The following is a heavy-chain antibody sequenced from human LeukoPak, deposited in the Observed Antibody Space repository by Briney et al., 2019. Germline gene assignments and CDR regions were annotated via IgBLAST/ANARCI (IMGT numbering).Heavy chain of an antibody. D-gene: IGHD6-13*01. J-gene: IGHJ3*02. Sequence: ASVKVSCKASGYTFTGYYMHWVRQAPGQGLEWMGWINPNSGGTNYAQKFRGRVTMTRDTSISTAYMELSRLRSDDTAVYYCARNAQYSSSWYEVLGAFDIWGQGTMVTVSS. V-gene: IGHV1-2*02. CDR1: GYTFTGYY. CDR3: ARNAQYSSSWYEVLGAFDI. CDR2: INPNSGGT.